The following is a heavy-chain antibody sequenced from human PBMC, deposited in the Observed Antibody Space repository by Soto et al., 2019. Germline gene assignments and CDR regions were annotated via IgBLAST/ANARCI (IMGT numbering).Heavy chain of an antibody. CDR3: AGLWGYSRIAVAGPDY. CDR1: GGSISSSSYY. CDR2: IYYSGST. V-gene: IGHV4-39*01. Sequence: SETLSLTCTVSGGSISSSSYYWGWIRQPPGKGLEWIGSIYYSGSTYYNPSLKSRVTISVDTSKNQFSLKLSSVTAADPAVYYCAGLWGYSRIAVAGPDYWGQGTLVTVSS. J-gene: IGHJ4*02. D-gene: IGHD6-19*01.